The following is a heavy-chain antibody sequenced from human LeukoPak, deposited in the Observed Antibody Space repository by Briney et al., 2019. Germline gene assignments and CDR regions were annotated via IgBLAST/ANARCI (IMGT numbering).Heavy chain of an antibody. CDR1: GYTFTGYY. J-gene: IGHJ4*02. Sequence: ASVKVSCKASGYTFTGYYIHWLRQAPGQGLEWMGIINPSGGATSYAQKFQGRVTMTRDTSTSTVYMELSSLRSEDTAVYYCARVALHCGGDCFDYWGQGALVTVSS. D-gene: IGHD2-21*01. V-gene: IGHV1-46*01. CDR2: INPSGGAT. CDR3: ARVALHCGGDCFDY.